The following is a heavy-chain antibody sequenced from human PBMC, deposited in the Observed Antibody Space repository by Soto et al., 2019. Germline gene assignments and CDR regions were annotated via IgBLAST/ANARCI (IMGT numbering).Heavy chain of an antibody. CDR3: ARVGVVVPAAMFVSYYYYGMDV. V-gene: IGHV4-34*01. Sequence: SETLSLTCAVYGGSFSGYYWSWIRQPPGKGLEWIGEINHSGSTNYNPSLKSRVTISVDTSKNQFSLKLSSVTAADTAVYYCARVGVVVPAAMFVSYYYYGMDVWGQGTTVTVSS. J-gene: IGHJ6*02. CDR1: GGSFSGYY. D-gene: IGHD2-2*01. CDR2: INHSGST.